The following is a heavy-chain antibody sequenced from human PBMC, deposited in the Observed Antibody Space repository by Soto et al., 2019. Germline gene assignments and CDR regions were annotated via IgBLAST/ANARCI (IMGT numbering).Heavy chain of an antibody. J-gene: IGHJ4*02. CDR2: IYYSGST. CDR3: AGIKADSYGYVREYYFDY. V-gene: IGHV4-61*01. CDR1: GGSVSSGSYY. D-gene: IGHD5-18*01. Sequence: SETLSLTCTVSGGSVSSGSYYWSWIRQPPGKGLEWIGYIYYSGSTNYNPSLKSRVTISVDTSKNQFSLKLSSVTAADTAVYYCAGIKADSYGYVREYYFDYWRQGTLVTVSS.